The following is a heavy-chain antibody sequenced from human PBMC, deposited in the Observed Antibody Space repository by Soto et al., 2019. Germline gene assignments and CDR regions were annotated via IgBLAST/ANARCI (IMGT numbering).Heavy chain of an antibody. CDR2: ISGSGGGT. J-gene: IGHJ6*04. D-gene: IGHD2-2*01. CDR1: GFTFSTHA. Sequence: EVQLLESGGGWVQPGGSLRLSCTASGFTFSTHAMTWVRQAPGKGLEWVSGISGSGGGTYYAEAVKGRFTISRDNSKSTLYLQMNSLRVEDTAKYFCAKDWGPCSSINCCCSTNVWGKGTTVTVSS. V-gene: IGHV3-23*01. CDR3: AKDWGPCSSINCCCSTNV.